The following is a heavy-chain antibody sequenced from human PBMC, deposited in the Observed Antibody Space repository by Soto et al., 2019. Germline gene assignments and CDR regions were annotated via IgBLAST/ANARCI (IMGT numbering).Heavy chain of an antibody. CDR1: GYSFTSYS. D-gene: IGHD3-9*01. V-gene: IGHV5-51*01. J-gene: IGHJ5*02. Sequence: PGESLKISCKGSGYSFTSYSIGSVRQMPGKGLEWMGIIYPGDSDTRYSLSFQGQVTISADKSISTAYLHWSSLKASDTAMYYCARLEVRYFDWFPGDWFDPWGHGTLVAFSS. CDR2: IYPGDSDT. CDR3: ARLEVRYFDWFPGDWFDP.